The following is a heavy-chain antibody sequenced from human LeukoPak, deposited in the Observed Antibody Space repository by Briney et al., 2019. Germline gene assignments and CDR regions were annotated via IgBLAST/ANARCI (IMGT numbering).Heavy chain of an antibody. CDR3: ARDADWGYDAFDI. CDR2: TYYRSKWYN. J-gene: IGHJ3*02. V-gene: IGHV6-1*01. D-gene: IGHD7-27*01. Sequence: SQTLSLTCAISGDSVSVNSDVWNWIRQSPSRGLEWLGRTYYRSKWYNDYAVSVRSRITISPDTSKNQFSLHLNSVTPEDTAVYYCARDADWGYDAFDIWGQGTMVTVSS. CDR1: GDSVSVNSDV.